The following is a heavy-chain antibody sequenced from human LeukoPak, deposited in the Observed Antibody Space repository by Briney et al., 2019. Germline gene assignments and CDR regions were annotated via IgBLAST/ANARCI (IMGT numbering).Heavy chain of an antibody. CDR3: AREYCSSTSCYDWGIDY. Sequence: SQTLSLTCTVSGGSISSGSYYWSWIRQPAGKGLEWIGRIYTSGSTNYNPSLKSRVTISVDTSKNQFSLKLSSVTAADTAVYYCAREYCSSTSCYDWGIDYWGQGTLVTVSS. CDR2: IYTSGST. CDR1: GGSISSGSYY. V-gene: IGHV4-61*02. D-gene: IGHD2-2*01. J-gene: IGHJ4*02.